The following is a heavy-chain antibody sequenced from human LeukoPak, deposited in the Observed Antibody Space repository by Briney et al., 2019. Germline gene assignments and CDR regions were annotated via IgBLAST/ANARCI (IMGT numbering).Heavy chain of an antibody. J-gene: IGHJ4*02. CDR2: IIPILGIA. D-gene: IGHD1-26*01. Sequence: SVKVSCKASGGTFSSYAISWVRQAPGQGLEWMGRIIPILGIANYAQKFQGRVTITADKSTSTAYMELSGLRSEDTAVYYCARFEDQSGSYRFWGQGTLVTVSS. V-gene: IGHV1-69*04. CDR1: GGTFSSYA. CDR3: ARFEDQSGSYRF.